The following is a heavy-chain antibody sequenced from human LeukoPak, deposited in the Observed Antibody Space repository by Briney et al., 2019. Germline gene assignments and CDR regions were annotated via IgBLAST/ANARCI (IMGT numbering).Heavy chain of an antibody. Sequence: SETLSLTCTVSGGSISSYYWSWIRQPPGKGLEWIGYIYYSGSTYYNPSLKSRVTISVDTSKNQFSLKLSSVTAADTAVYYCARSSGWPRDWFDPWGQGTLVTVSS. V-gene: IGHV4-59*01. J-gene: IGHJ5*02. CDR2: IYYSGST. CDR3: ARSSGWPRDWFDP. D-gene: IGHD6-19*01. CDR1: GGSISSYY.